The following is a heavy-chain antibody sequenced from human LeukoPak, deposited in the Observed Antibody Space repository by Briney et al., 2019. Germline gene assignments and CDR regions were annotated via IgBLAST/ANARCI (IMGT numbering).Heavy chain of an antibody. J-gene: IGHJ4*02. V-gene: IGHV4-39*01. D-gene: IGHD5-18*01. CDR2: IYYSGST. Sequence: SETLSLTCTVSGGSISSSSYYWGWIHQPPGKGLEWIGSIYYSGSTYYNPSLKSRVTISVDTSKNQFSLKLSSVTAADTAVYYCARQGYSYGYSFDYWGQGTLVTVSS. CDR1: GGSISSSSYY. CDR3: ARQGYSYGYSFDY.